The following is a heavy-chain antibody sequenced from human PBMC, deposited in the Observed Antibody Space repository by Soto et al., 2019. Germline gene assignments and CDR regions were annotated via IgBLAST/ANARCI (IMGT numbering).Heavy chain of an antibody. CDR2: IHHSGNS. CDR1: GDSIISDKW. J-gene: IGHJ4*02. V-gene: IGHV4-4*02. Sequence: QVQLQESGPGLVKPSGTLSLTCAVSGDSIISDKWWSWVRQAPGKGLEWIGEIHHSGNSNYNPSLKSRVIISVDRSKNQFSLNLSSVTDADTAVYFCARGERQQQRDFRGQGTLVTVSS. D-gene: IGHD6-25*01. CDR3: ARGERQQQRDF.